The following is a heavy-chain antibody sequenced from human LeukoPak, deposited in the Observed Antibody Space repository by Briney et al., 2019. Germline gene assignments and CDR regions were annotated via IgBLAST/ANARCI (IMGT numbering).Heavy chain of an antibody. V-gene: IGHV3-23*01. CDR2: ISTSGDST. D-gene: IGHD1-14*01. CDR1: GFTFSSYA. CDR3: AKRREAGIGSLYYFGS. Sequence: GGSLRLSCAASGFTFSSYAMSWVRQAPGKGPEWVSAISTSGDSTYYTDSVKGRFTISRDDSKNTLYLQMNSLRAEDTALYYCAKRREAGIGSLYYFGSWGQGTLVTVSS. J-gene: IGHJ4*02.